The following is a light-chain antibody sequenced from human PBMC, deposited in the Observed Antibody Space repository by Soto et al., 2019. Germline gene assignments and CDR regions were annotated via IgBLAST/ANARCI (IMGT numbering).Light chain of an antibody. CDR1: KSVRSC. CDR3: QQYGKFGT. V-gene: IGKV3-11*01. J-gene: IGKJ1*01. CDR2: DAS. Sequence: IGLAWTLHSPPFYSQKRDTXSCRASKSVRSCLAWYQQKPGHAPRLLIYDASNRATGIPRRFSRRGSGTDLTLNINKPENESFAVYYWQQYGKFGTFRQRTKVEIK.